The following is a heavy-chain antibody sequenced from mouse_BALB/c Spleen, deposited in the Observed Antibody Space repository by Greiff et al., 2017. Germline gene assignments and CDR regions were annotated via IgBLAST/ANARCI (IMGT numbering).Heavy chain of an antibody. Sequence: DVQLQESGPSLVKPSQSLSITCSVTGYSFTSGYWNWIRKFPGNKLEYMGYISYSGSTYYNPSLKSRISITHDTSKNQYYLLLKSVTTEDAATYYCARGRYFDVWGAGTTVTVSS. CDR3: ARGRYFDV. J-gene: IGHJ1*01. CDR1: GYSFTSGY. V-gene: IGHV3-8*02. CDR2: ISYSGST.